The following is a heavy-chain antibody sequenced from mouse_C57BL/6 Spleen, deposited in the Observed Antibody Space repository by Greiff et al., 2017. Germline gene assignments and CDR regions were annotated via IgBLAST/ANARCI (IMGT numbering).Heavy chain of an antibody. CDR3: ARVRRYAMAY. Sequence: VQRVESDAELVKPGASVKISCKVSGYTFTDHTIHWMKQRPEQGLAWIGYIYPRGGSTKYHEKFKGKATLSADKSSSTAYMQLNSLPSEDAAVYFCARVRRYAMAYLLQGTSVPVSS. CDR2: IYPRGGST. D-gene: IGHD2-14*01. CDR1: GYTFTDHT. V-gene: IGHV1-78*01. J-gene: IGHJ4*01.